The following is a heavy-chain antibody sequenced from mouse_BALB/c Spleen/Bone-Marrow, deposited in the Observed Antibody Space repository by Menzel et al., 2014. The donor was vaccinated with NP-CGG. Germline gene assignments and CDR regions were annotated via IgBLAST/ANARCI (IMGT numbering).Heavy chain of an antibody. V-gene: IGHV7-3*02. Sequence: EVQLQQSGGGLVQPGGSLRLSCATSGFTFXDYYMSWVRQPPGKALEWLGFIRNKANGYTTEYSASVKGRFTISRDNSQSILYLQMNTLRAEDSATYYCAREIINDYHWYFDVWGAGTTVTVSS. CDR1: GFTFXDYY. CDR2: IRNKANGYTT. CDR3: AREIINDYHWYFDV. J-gene: IGHJ1*01. D-gene: IGHD2-4*01.